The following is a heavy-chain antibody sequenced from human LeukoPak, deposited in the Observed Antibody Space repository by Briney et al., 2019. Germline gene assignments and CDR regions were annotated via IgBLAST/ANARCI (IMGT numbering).Heavy chain of an antibody. J-gene: IGHJ3*01. CDR3: ARGLQGASGIGGARHSLDV. CDR1: GFTLSSYD. D-gene: IGHD3-10*01. Sequence: PGGSLRLSCAPSGFTLSSYDMHWVRQATGKGLEWVSSIHTAGDTYYPLAVKGRFTISRENAESYFYLQMNSLRAGDTAVYYCARGLQGASGIGGARHSLDVWGPGTMVTVSS. V-gene: IGHV3-13*04. CDR2: IHTAGDT.